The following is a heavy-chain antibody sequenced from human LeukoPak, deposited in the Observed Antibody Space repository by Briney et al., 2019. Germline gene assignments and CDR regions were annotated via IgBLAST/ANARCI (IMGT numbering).Heavy chain of an antibody. J-gene: IGHJ5*02. D-gene: IGHD3-10*01. CDR3: ARRGNMVRGVIIPYDNWFDP. V-gene: IGHV1-69*13. CDR2: IIPIFGTA. CDR1: GGTFSSYA. Sequence: GASVKVSCKASGGTFSSYAISWVRQAPGQGLEWTGGIIPIFGTANYAQKFQGRVTITADESTSTAYMELSSLRSEDTAVYYCARRGNMVRGVIIPYDNWFDPWGQGTLVTVSS.